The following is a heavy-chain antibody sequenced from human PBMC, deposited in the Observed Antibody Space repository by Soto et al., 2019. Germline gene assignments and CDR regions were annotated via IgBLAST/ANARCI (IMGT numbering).Heavy chain of an antibody. J-gene: IGHJ4*02. D-gene: IGHD3-3*01. CDR1: GFTFSSYA. CDR3: APRLARVVIIPYFDY. CDR2: ISGSGGST. V-gene: IGHV3-23*01. Sequence: PGGSLRLSCAASGFTFSSYAMSWVRQAPGKGLEWVSAISGSGGSTYYADSVKGRFTISRDNSKNTLYLQMNSLRAEDTAVYYCAPRLARVVIIPYFDYWGQGTLVTVSS.